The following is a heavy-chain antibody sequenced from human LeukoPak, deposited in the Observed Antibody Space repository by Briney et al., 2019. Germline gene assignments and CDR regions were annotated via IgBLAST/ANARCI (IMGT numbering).Heavy chain of an antibody. J-gene: IGHJ4*02. CDR2: ISWDGGST. CDR1: GFTFDDYT. Sequence: GGSLRLSCAASGFTFDDYTMHWVRQAPGKGLEWVSLISWDGGSTYYADSVKGRFTISRDNSKNSLYLQMNSLRTEDTALYYCAKGGKQWLGPGEIDYWGQGTLVTVSS. CDR3: AKGGKQWLGPGEIDY. V-gene: IGHV3-43*01. D-gene: IGHD6-19*01.